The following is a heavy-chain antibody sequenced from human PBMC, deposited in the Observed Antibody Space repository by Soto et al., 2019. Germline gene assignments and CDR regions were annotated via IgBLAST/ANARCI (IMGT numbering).Heavy chain of an antibody. Sequence: ASVKVSCKASGYIFTSYGLNWVRQAPGQGLEWMGWISAYNGNTNYAQKLQGRVTITTDTSTSTAYMELRSLRSDDTAVYYCARDKLPGEPYYYDSSGLFDYWGQGTLVTVSS. CDR1: GYIFTSYG. CDR3: ARDKLPGEPYYYDSSGLFDY. D-gene: IGHD3-22*01. V-gene: IGHV1-18*01. J-gene: IGHJ4*02. CDR2: ISAYNGNT.